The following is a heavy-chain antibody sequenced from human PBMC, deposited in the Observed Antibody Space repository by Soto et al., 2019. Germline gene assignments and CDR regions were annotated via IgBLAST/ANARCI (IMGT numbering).Heavy chain of an antibody. J-gene: IGHJ5*02. CDR2: MNPNSGNT. V-gene: IGHV1-8*01. Sequence: QVQLVQSGAEVKKPGASVKVSCKASGYTFTSYDINWVRQATGQGLEWMGWMNPNSGNTGYAQKFQGRVTMTRNTAISTADMELSSLRSEDTAVYYCVSYGDYSNGFDPWGQGTLVTVSS. CDR1: GYTFTSYD. D-gene: IGHD4-17*01. CDR3: VSYGDYSNGFDP.